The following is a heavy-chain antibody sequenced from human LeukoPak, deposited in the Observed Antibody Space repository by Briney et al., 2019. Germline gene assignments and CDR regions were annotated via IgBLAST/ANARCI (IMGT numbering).Heavy chain of an antibody. Sequence: SETLSLTCTVSGGSVSSGSYYWSWIRQPPGKGLEWIGYIYNSGSTNYNPSLKSRVTISVDTSKNQFSLKLSSVTAADTAVYYCARDLRGYCSSTSCYGEAYFDYWGQGTLVTVSS. CDR2: IYNSGST. J-gene: IGHJ4*02. D-gene: IGHD2-2*01. CDR3: ARDLRGYCSSTSCYGEAYFDY. CDR1: GGSVSSGSYY. V-gene: IGHV4-61*01.